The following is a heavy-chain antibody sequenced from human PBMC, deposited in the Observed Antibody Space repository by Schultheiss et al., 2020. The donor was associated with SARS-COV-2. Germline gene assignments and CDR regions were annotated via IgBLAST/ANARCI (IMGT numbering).Heavy chain of an antibody. CDR3: ARESNYGGNSQFDY. V-gene: IGHV3-33*08. CDR2: IWYDGSNK. J-gene: IGHJ4*02. CDR1: GFTFSSYG. Sequence: GGSLRLSCAVSGFTFSSYGMHWVRQAPGKGLEWVAVIWYDGSNKYYADSVKGRFTISRDNSKNTLYLQMNSLRAEDTAVYYCARESNYGGNSQFDYWGQGTLVTVSS. D-gene: IGHD4-23*01.